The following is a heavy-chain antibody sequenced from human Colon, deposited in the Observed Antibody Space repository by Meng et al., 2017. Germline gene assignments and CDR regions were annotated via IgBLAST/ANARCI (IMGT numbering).Heavy chain of an antibody. D-gene: IGHD2-2*01. V-gene: IGHV3-21*01. J-gene: IGHJ4*01. Sequence: GQGVGSGGGLVKPADSLALSCAAFGFTFSGFSLSWVRQAPGKGLGWVSSITGDSTYIYYADSVKGRFTVARDNAKNSLYLQMNSLRADDTAVYYCTIGWMPEWGQGTLVTVSS. CDR1: GFTFSGFS. CDR2: ITGDSTYI. CDR3: TIGWMPE.